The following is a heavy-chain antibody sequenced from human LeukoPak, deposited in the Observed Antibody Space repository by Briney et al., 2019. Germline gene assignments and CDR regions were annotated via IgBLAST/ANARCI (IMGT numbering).Heavy chain of an antibody. D-gene: IGHD3-3*01. J-gene: IGHJ3*02. CDR3: AREDYDFWPDAFDI. V-gene: IGHV4-39*07. CDR1: GGSISSSSYY. Sequence: SETLSLTCTVSGGSISSSSYYWGWIRQPPGKGLEWIGSIYYSGSTYYNPSLKSRVTISVDTSKNQFSLKLSSVTAADTAVYYCAREDYDFWPDAFDIWGQGTMVTVSS. CDR2: IYYSGST.